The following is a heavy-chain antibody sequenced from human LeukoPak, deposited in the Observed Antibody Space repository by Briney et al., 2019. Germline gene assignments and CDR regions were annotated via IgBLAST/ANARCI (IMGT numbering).Heavy chain of an antibody. D-gene: IGHD1-1*01. Sequence: GGSLRLSCAASGFTFSSYDMHWVRQTTGKGLEWVSGIGTAGATFYPGSVKGRFTISRDNSRNTLYLQMNSLRAEDTAVYYCAKALIGTGGYFQHWGQGTLVTVSS. J-gene: IGHJ1*01. CDR3: AKALIGTGGYFQH. CDR1: GFTFSSYD. V-gene: IGHV3-13*01. CDR2: IGTAGAT.